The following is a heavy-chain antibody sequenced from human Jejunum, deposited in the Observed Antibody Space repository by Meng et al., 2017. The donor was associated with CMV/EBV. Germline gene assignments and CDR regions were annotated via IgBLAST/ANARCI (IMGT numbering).Heavy chain of an antibody. Sequence: GSISSTNYYWSWIRRPPGKGLEWIGNIYYSGRADYNQSLKSRVTISIDTSKNQFSLKLNSVTAADTAVYYCARDVLLGTHNWFDPWGRGTLVTVSS. CDR2: IYYSGRA. CDR1: GSISSTNYY. CDR3: ARDVLLGTHNWFDP. V-gene: IGHV4-39*07. J-gene: IGHJ5*02. D-gene: IGHD1-14*01.